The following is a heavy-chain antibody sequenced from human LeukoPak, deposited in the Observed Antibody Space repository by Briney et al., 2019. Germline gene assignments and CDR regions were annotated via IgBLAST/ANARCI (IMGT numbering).Heavy chain of an antibody. CDR2: ISYDGVTK. Sequence: GGSLRLSCAASGFTFSRYGMHWVRQAPGRGLEWVSLISYDGVTKYYADTVKGRFTIARDNSENMLYVQMNSLRAEDTAVYYCAKDRGSSSSAYGMDVWGQGTTVTVSS. CDR3: AKDRGSSSSAYGMDV. D-gene: IGHD6-13*01. CDR1: GFTFSRYG. V-gene: IGHV3-30*18. J-gene: IGHJ6*02.